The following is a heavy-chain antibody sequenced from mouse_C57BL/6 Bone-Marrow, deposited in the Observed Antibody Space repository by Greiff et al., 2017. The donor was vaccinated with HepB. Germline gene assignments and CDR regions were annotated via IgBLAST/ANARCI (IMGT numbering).Heavy chain of an antibody. CDR2: IYPGDGDT. J-gene: IGHJ2*01. Sequence: QVQLQQSGAELVKPGASVKISCKASGYAFSSYWMNWVKQRPGKGLEWIGQIYPGDGDTNYNGKFKGKATLTADKSSSTAYMQLSSLTSEDSAVYFCALLFITTVVSDYWGQGTTLTVSS. V-gene: IGHV1-80*01. D-gene: IGHD1-1*01. CDR1: GYAFSSYW. CDR3: ALLFITTVVSDY.